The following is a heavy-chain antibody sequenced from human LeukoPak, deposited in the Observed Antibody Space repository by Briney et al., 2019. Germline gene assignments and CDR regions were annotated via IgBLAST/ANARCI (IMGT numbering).Heavy chain of an antibody. V-gene: IGHV3-30*18. CDR1: GFTFSSYG. Sequence: GGSLRLSCAASGFTFSSYGMHWVRQAPGRGLEWVAVISYDGSNKYYADSVKGRFTISRDNSKNTLYLQMNSLRAEDTAVYYCAKDIGEEGLDAFDIWGQGTMVTVSS. CDR2: ISYDGSNK. D-gene: IGHD1-26*01. J-gene: IGHJ3*02. CDR3: AKDIGEEGLDAFDI.